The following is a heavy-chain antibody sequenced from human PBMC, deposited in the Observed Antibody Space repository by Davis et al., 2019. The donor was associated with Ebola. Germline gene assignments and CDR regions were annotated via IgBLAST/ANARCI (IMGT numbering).Heavy chain of an antibody. J-gene: IGHJ6*03. Sequence: PSETLSLTCTVSGGSISRGGSYWTWIRQHPGKGLEWIGYIYYSGSTYYKPPLKSRVTISLDTSKNQFSLNLYSVTAADTAVYYCAGDLRYDSSGYDYYFYMDVWGKGTTVTVSS. CDR1: GGSISRGGSY. CDR2: IYYSGST. V-gene: IGHV4-31*03. CDR3: AGDLRYDSSGYDYYFYMDV. D-gene: IGHD3-22*01.